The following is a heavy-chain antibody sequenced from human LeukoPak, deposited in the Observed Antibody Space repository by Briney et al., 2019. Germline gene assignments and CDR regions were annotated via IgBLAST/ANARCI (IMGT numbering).Heavy chain of an antibody. V-gene: IGHV3-23*01. CDR2: ISGNGGST. CDR3: AKDPSTYYYDSSGFPNWFDP. Sequence: PGASLRLSCAASGFTFSSYAMSWVRQAPGKGLEWVSAISGNGGSTYYADSAKGRFTISRDNSKNTLYLQTNSLRAEDTAVYYCAKDPSTYYYDSSGFPNWFDPWGQGTLVTVSS. J-gene: IGHJ5*02. D-gene: IGHD3-22*01. CDR1: GFTFSSYA.